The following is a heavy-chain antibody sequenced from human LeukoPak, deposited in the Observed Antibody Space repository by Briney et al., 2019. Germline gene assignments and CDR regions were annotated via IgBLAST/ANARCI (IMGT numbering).Heavy chain of an antibody. Sequence: GGSLRLSCAASGFTFSSYSMNWVRQAPGKGLEWVSSISSSSYIYYADSVKGRFTISRDNAKNSLYLQMNSLRAEDTAVYYCARVVWATVVTPPDYWGQGTLVTVSS. CDR3: ARVVWATVVTPPDY. CDR1: GFTFSSYS. J-gene: IGHJ4*02. V-gene: IGHV3-21*01. D-gene: IGHD4-23*01. CDR2: ISSSSYI.